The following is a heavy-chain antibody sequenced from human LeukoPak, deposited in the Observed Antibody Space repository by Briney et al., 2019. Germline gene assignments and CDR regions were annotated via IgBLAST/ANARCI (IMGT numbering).Heavy chain of an antibody. CDR2: IYSGGST. Sequence: PGGSLRPSCAASGFTVSSNYMSWVRQAPGKGLEWVSVIYSGGSTYYADSVKGRFTISRDNAKNSLYLQMNSLRAEDTAVYYCASYYYNILTAYYRDYWGQGTLVTVSS. V-gene: IGHV3-53*01. J-gene: IGHJ4*02. CDR3: ASYYYNILTAYYRDY. CDR1: GFTVSSNY. D-gene: IGHD3-9*01.